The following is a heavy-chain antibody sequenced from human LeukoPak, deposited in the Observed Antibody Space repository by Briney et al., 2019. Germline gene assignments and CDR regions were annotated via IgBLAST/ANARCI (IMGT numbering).Heavy chain of an antibody. V-gene: IGHV4-59*01. D-gene: IGHD1-26*01. J-gene: IGHJ2*01. CDR1: GGSISSYY. CDR3: ARYRNIVGATFRFFDL. CDR2: IYYSGST. Sequence: SETLSLTCTVSGGSISSYYWSWIRQPPGKGLEWIGYIYYSGSTNYNPSLKSRVTISVDTSKNQFSLKLSSVTAADTAVYYCARYRNIVGATFRFFDLWGRGTLVTVSS.